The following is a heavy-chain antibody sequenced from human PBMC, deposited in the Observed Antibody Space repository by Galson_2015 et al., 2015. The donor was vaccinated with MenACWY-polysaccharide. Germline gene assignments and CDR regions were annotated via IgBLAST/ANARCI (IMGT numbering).Heavy chain of an antibody. CDR2: IKSKTDGGTT. D-gene: IGHD2-21*02. CDR1: GFTFSNAW. V-gene: IGHV3-15*01. J-gene: IGHJ4*02. CDR3: TTDTYFRTSLGDYYHGY. Sequence: SLRLSCAASGFTFSNAWMSWVRQAPGKGLEWVGRIKSKTDGGTTDYAAPVKGRFTISRDDSKNTLYLQMNSLKTEDTAVYYCTTDTYFRTSLGDYYHGYWGQGTLVTVSS.